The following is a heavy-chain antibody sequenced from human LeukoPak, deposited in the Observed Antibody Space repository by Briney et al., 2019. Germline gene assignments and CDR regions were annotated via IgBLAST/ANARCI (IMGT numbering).Heavy chain of an antibody. J-gene: IGHJ4*02. CDR3: ARDQLGEGFI. D-gene: IGHD6-13*01. V-gene: IGHV6-1*01. CDR1: GDRLSSRCIA. Sequence: SQTLSLTCAISGDRLSSRCIACNWLRQSPLRGLEWLGRTYYRSKWYNGYAVSVKSRITINPDTSKNQFSLQLNSVTPEDTAVYYCARDQLGEGFIWGQGTLVTVSS. CDR2: TYYRSKWYN.